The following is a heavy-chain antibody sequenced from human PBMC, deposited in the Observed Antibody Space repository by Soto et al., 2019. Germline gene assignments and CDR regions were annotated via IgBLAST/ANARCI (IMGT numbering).Heavy chain of an antibody. CDR3: ASGYDFWSDGYGMDV. J-gene: IGHJ6*02. D-gene: IGHD3-3*01. Sequence: GESLKISCKGSGYSFTSYWIGWVRQMPGKGLEWMGIIYPGDSDTRYSPSFQGQVTISADKSISTAYLQWSSLKASDTAMYYCASGYDFWSDGYGMDVWGQGTTVTVSS. V-gene: IGHV5-51*01. CDR2: IYPGDSDT. CDR1: GYSFTSYW.